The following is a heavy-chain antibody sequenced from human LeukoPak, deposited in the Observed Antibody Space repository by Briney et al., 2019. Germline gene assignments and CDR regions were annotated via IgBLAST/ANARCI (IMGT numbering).Heavy chain of an antibody. Sequence: PSETLSLTCAVYGGSFSGYYWSWIRQPPGKGLEWIGEINHSGSTNYNPSLKSRVTISVDTSKNQFSLKLSSVTAADTAVYYCARGRGTLRVYYGMDVWGQGTTVTVSS. CDR2: INHSGST. CDR1: GGSFSGYY. CDR3: ARGRGTLRVYYGMDV. V-gene: IGHV4-34*01. J-gene: IGHJ6*02. D-gene: IGHD1-1*01.